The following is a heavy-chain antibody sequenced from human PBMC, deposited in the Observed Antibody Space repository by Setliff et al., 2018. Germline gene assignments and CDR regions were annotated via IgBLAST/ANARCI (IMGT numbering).Heavy chain of an antibody. CDR3: AHRRGDYYDSSGYYYDY. CDR2: IYWDDDK. CDR1: GFSLSTSGVG. V-gene: IGHV2-5*02. Sequence: SGPTLVNPTRTLTLTCTFSGFSLSTSGVGVGWIRQPPGKALEWLALIYWDDDKRYSPSLKSRLTITKDTSKNQVVLTMTNMDPVDTATYYCAHRRGDYYDSSGYYYDYWGQGTLVTVSS. D-gene: IGHD3-22*01. J-gene: IGHJ4*02.